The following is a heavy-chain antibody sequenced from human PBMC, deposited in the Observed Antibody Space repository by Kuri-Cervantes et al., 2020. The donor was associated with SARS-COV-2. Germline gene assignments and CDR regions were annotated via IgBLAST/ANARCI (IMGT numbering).Heavy chain of an antibody. Sequence: SVKVSCKASGYTFTSYAISWVRQAPGQGLEWMGGIIPIFGTANYAQKFQGRVTITADKSTSTAYMELGSLRSEDTAVYYCARDRGEQWLVSHYYYYGMDVWGQGTTVTVPS. CDR1: GYTFTSYA. CDR2: IIPIFGTA. J-gene: IGHJ6*02. D-gene: IGHD6-19*01. V-gene: IGHV1-69*06. CDR3: ARDRGEQWLVSHYYYYGMDV.